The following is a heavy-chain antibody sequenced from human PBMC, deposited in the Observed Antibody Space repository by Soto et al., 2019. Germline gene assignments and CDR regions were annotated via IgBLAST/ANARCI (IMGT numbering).Heavy chain of an antibody. D-gene: IGHD6-13*01. V-gene: IGHV1-69*01. CDR2: IRPIFGTA. CDR3: ARGGIAAAGLNWFDP. Sequence: SVKVSFKASRGTLSRYTISWVRQAPGQGLEWMGGIRPIFGTANYAQNFQGRVTITADESTSTAYMELSSLRSEDTAVYYCARGGIAAAGLNWFDPWGQGPLVT. CDR1: RGTLSRYT. J-gene: IGHJ5*02.